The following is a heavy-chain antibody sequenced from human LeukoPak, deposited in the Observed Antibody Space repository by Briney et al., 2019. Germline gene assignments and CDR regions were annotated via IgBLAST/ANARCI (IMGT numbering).Heavy chain of an antibody. D-gene: IGHD3-22*01. J-gene: IGHJ3*02. Sequence: PSETLSLTCTVSGGSISSSSYYWSWIRQPPGKGLEWIGYIYYSGSTYYNPSLKSRVTISVDTSKNQFSLKLSSVTAADTAVYYCAREHYDISNRSAFDIRGQGTMVTVSS. V-gene: IGHV4-30-4*08. CDR3: AREHYDISNRSAFDI. CDR1: GGSISSSSYY. CDR2: IYYSGST.